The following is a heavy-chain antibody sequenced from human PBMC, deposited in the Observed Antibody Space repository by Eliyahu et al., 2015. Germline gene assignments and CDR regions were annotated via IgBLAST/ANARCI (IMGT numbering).Heavy chain of an antibody. Sequence: EVQLVESGGGLVKPGGSLRLSCAASGFTFSSYSMNWVRQAPGKGLEWVSSISSSSSYIYYADSLKGRFTISRDNAKNSLYLQMNSLRAEDTAVYYCARDRGASGMFDPWGQGTLVTVSS. J-gene: IGHJ5*02. CDR2: ISSSSSYI. V-gene: IGHV3-21*01. CDR3: ARDRGASGMFDP. D-gene: IGHD3-3*01. CDR1: GFTFSSYS.